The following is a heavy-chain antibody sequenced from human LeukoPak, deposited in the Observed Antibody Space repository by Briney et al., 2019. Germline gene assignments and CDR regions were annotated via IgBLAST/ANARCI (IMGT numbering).Heavy chain of an antibody. CDR2: IYSGGST. V-gene: IGHV3-66*01. CDR3: ARGPNWDDFWSGYIRTNYYYYYYMDV. J-gene: IGHJ6*03. Sequence: GGSLRLSCAASGFTVSSNYMSWVRQAPGKGLEWVSVIYSGGSTYYADSVKGRFTISRDNSKNTLYLQMNSLRAEDTAVYYCARGPNWDDFWSGYIRTNYYYYYYMDVWGKGTTVTVSS. CDR1: GFTVSSNY. D-gene: IGHD3-3*01.